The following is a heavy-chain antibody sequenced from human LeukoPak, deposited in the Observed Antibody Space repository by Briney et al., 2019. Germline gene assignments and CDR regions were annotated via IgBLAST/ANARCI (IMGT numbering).Heavy chain of an antibody. Sequence: GGSLRLSCAASGFTFSRYWMTWVRQAPGKGLEWVANIKQDGSEKYYVDSVKGRFTISRDNAKNSLYLQMNSLRAEDTAVYYCARGTAAAKIDYWGQGTLVTVSS. J-gene: IGHJ4*02. CDR1: GFTFSRYW. D-gene: IGHD6-13*01. CDR2: IKQDGSEK. V-gene: IGHV3-7*01. CDR3: ARGTAAAKIDY.